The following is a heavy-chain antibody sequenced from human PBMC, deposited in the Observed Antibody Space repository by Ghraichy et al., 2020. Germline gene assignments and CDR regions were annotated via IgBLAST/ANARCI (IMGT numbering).Heavy chain of an antibody. Sequence: GESLNISCVVSGFTFSGYSMNWVRQSPGKGLEWVAYITSSGRFISYADSVKGRFTISRDNAQNSLSLQMNSLRDEDTALYFCARGSTVVRFYYYDGMDVWGQGTTVTVSS. CDR1: GFTFSGYS. J-gene: IGHJ6*02. D-gene: IGHD4-23*01. CDR2: ITSSGRFI. CDR3: ARGSTVVRFYYYDGMDV. V-gene: IGHV3-48*02.